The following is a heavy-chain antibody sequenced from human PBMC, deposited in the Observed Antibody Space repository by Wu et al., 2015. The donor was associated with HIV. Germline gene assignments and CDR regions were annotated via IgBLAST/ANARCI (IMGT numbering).Heavy chain of an antibody. V-gene: IGHV1-2*02. CDR3: ARGRSVATTKYYFDY. J-gene: IGHJ4*02. D-gene: IGHD5-24*01. CDR1: GGTFSNYA. CDR2: IIPSTGGT. Sequence: QVQLVQSGAEVKKPGSSVKVSCKASGGTFSNYAINWVRQAPGQGLEWMGRIIPSTGGTKYTQRFQGRVTMTRTMSVSTAYMELSSLISDDTAVYYCARGRSVATTKYYFDYWGQGTLVTVSS.